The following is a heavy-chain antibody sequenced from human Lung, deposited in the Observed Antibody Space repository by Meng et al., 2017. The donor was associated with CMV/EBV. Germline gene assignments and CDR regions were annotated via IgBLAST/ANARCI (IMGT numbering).Heavy chain of an antibody. CDR3: ARMAGGGDFDY. CDR1: VASISRGNW. J-gene: IGHJ4*02. V-gene: IGHV4-4*02. CDR2: IYRGGSA. D-gene: IGHD4-23*01. Sequence: TCAVSVASISRGNWWCWVRPSPGKGLEWIGEIYRGGSANYNPSLESRLTISVDTSNNQFSLRLTSVTVADTAVYYCARMAGGGDFDYWGQGTLVTVSS.